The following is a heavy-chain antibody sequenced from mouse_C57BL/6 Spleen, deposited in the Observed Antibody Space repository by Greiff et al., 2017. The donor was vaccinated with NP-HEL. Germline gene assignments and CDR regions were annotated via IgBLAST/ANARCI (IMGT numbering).Heavy chain of an antibody. CDR1: GFNIKDYY. CDR3: ARRDYDYENYFDY. Sequence: VHVKQSGAELVKPGASVKLSCTASGFNIKDYYMHWVKQRTEQGLEWIGRIDPEDGETKYAPKFQGQATITADTSSNTAYLQLSSLTSEDTAVDYCARRDYDYENYFDYWGQGTTLTVSS. D-gene: IGHD2-4*01. CDR2: IDPEDGET. V-gene: IGHV14-2*01. J-gene: IGHJ2*01.